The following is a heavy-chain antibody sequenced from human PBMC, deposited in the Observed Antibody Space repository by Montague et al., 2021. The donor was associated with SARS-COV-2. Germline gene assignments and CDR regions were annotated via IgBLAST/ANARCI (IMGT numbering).Heavy chain of an antibody. J-gene: IGHJ4*02. CDR1: GGSISSYY. V-gene: IGHV4-59*13. Sequence: SETLSLTCTVSGGSISSYYWCWIRQPPGKGLEWIGYIYYSGSTNYNSSLKSPVTISVDTSKNQFSLRLSSVTAADTAVYYCARGDVEMATIKSGGPFYHFDYWGQGTLVTVSS. D-gene: IGHD5-24*01. CDR2: IYYSGST. CDR3: ARGDVEMATIKSGGPFYHFDY.